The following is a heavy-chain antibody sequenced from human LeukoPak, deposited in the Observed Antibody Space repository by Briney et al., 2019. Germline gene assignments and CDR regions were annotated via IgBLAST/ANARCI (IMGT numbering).Heavy chain of an antibody. V-gene: IGHV3-66*01. J-gene: IGHJ4*01. D-gene: IGHD6-19*01. Sequence: PGGSLRLSCSAAGFTFSSNYMSWVRQAPGKGLEWVSVIYSGGNTYYADSVEGRFTISRDNSKNTLYLQMNSVSAEGTAMYYCARGSIAVAGLFDYWGQGTLVTVSS. CDR2: IYSGGNT. CDR3: ARGSIAVAGLFDY. CDR1: GFTFSSNY.